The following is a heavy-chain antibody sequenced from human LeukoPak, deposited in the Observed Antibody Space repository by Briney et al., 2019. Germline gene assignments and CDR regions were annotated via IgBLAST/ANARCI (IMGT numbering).Heavy chain of an antibody. D-gene: IGHD2-2*01. Sequence: GGSLRLSCAASGLTFSSYSMNWVRQAPGKGLEWLSYISVSSSTIYYADSVKGRFTISRDNAKNSLYLQMSSLRAEDTAVYYCAPGYCSSSSCSHYFDYWGQGTRVTVPS. CDR1: GLTFSSYS. CDR3: APGYCSSSSCSHYFDY. V-gene: IGHV3-48*01. J-gene: IGHJ4*02. CDR2: ISVSSSTI.